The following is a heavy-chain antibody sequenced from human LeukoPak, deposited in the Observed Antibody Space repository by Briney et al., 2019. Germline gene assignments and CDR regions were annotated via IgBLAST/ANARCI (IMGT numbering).Heavy chain of an antibody. CDR3: ARVWDWSGYYYYYYMDV. CDR2: INPNSGGT. V-gene: IGHV1-2*02. J-gene: IGHJ6*03. D-gene: IGHD3-3*01. CDR1: GYTFSGYY. Sequence: ASVKVSCKASGYTFSGYYIHWVRQAPGQGLEWMGWINPNSGGTNYAQRFQGRVTMTRDTSISTAYMDLSRLRPDDTAVYYCARVWDWSGYYYYYYMDVWGKGTTVTVSS.